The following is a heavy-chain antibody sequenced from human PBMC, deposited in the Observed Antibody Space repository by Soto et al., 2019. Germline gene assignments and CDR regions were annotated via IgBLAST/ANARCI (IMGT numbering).Heavy chain of an antibody. V-gene: IGHV3-23*01. CDR1: GFTFSSYA. D-gene: IGHD1-20*01. Sequence: GGSLRLSCAASGFTFSSYAMSWVRQAPGKGLEWVSGISSSGGTTYYADSVKGRFSISRDNSKNMLYLQMNNLRVEDTAVYYCVRDQDTYGKAGFNFWGQGTVVTVSS. CDR3: VRDQDTYGKAGFNF. J-gene: IGHJ4*02. CDR2: ISSSGGTT.